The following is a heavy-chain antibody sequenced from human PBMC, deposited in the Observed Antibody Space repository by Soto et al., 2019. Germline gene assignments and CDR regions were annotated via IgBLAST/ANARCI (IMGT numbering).Heavy chain of an antibody. D-gene: IGHD2-2*01. V-gene: IGHV3-30-3*01. CDR1: GFTFSSYA. J-gene: IGHJ4*02. CDR3: ARALPGPTTVVVVPAATPDY. Sequence: HPGGSLRLSCAASGFTFSSYAMHWVRQAPGKGLEWVAVISYDGSNKYYADSVKGRFTISRDNSKNTLFLQVNSLRAEDTAVYYCARALPGPTTVVVVPAATPDYWGQGTLVTVSS. CDR2: ISYDGSNK.